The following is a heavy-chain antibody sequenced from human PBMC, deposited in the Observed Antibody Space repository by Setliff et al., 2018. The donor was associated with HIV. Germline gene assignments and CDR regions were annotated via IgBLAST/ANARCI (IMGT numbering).Heavy chain of an antibody. D-gene: IGHD2-15*01. Sequence: SETLSLTCSVSGGSIRSGRNYWTWIRQPAGTGLQWIGQIYSGGTTNYNPSLKRRVTISVDMPKNHFSLNLTSVTAAATAVYYCARGHVVGTSRYFDFWGRGTLVTVSS. CDR1: GGSIRSGRNY. CDR3: ARGHVVGTSRYFDF. V-gene: IGHV4-61*09. CDR2: IYSGGTT. J-gene: IGHJ4*01.